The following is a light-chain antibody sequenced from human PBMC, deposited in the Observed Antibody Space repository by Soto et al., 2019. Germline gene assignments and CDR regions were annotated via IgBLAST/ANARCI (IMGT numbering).Light chain of an antibody. J-gene: IGKJ5*01. CDR1: QSVSTY. CDR2: DAS. V-gene: IGKV3-11*01. Sequence: EIVLTQSPGTLSLSPGERATLSCRASQSVSTYLTWYQQKPGQAPRLLIYDASNRAIGIPARFSGSGSGTDFTLTISSLEPEDFAVYYCQQYNNWPPITFGQGTRLEIK. CDR3: QQYNNWPPIT.